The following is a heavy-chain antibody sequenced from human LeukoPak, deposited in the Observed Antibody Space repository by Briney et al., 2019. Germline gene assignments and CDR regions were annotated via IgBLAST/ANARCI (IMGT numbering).Heavy chain of an antibody. Sequence: GGSLRLSCAASGFTVSSNYMSWVRHGPGKGLEWVSGIYSGGSTYYADSEKGRFTISRDNSKNTLYIQMTSLRAEDPDVYYCARDIGVGATTTFDYWGQGTLVHVSS. D-gene: IGHD1-26*01. J-gene: IGHJ4*02. CDR1: GFTVSSNY. V-gene: IGHV3-66*01. CDR3: ARDIGVGATTTFDY. CDR2: IYSGGST.